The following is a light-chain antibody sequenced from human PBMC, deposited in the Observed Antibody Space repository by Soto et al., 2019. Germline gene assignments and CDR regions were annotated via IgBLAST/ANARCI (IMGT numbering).Light chain of an antibody. Sequence: ALTQPASVSGSPGQSITISCTGTSSDVGGYNYVSWYQQHPGKAPKLMIYDVSNRPSGVSNRFSGSKSGNTASLTISGLQAEDEADYYCSSYTSSSSYVVFGGGTKVTVL. CDR2: DVS. J-gene: IGLJ2*01. CDR3: SSYTSSSSYVV. CDR1: SSDVGGYNY. V-gene: IGLV2-14*01.